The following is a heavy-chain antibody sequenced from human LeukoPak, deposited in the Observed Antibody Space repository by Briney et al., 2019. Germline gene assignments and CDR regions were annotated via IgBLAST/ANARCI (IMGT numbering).Heavy chain of an antibody. Sequence: GGSLRLSCAASGFTFSDHYKDWVRQAPGKGLEWVGRTRNKANSYTTEYAASVKGRFTISRDDSKNSLYLQMNSLKTEDTAVYYCASSYGYFPYYMDVWGKGTTVTVSS. CDR1: GFTFSDHY. CDR2: TRNKANSYTT. D-gene: IGHD5-18*01. J-gene: IGHJ6*03. V-gene: IGHV3-72*01. CDR3: ASSYGYFPYYMDV.